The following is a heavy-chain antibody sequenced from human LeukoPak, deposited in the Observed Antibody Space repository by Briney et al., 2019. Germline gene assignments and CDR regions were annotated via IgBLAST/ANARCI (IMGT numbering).Heavy chain of an antibody. D-gene: IGHD2-8*01. CDR3: ARDSTSMVGFYYYGMDV. CDR2: ISAYNGNT. V-gene: IGHV1-18*01. J-gene: IGHJ6*02. CDR1: GYTFTSYG. Sequence: ASVKVSCKASGYTFTSYGISWVRQAPGQGLEWMRWISAYNGNTNYAQKLQGRVTMTTDTSTSTAYMELRSLRSDDTAVYYCARDSTSMVGFYYYGMDVWGQGTTVTVSS.